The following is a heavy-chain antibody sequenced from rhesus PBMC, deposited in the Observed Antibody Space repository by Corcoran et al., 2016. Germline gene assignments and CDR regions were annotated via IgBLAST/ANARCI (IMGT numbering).Heavy chain of an antibody. CDR1: GGSISGYYL. CDR3: ARLDGNWSDS. V-gene: IGHV4-143*01. CDR2: IYGGSGST. D-gene: IGHD4-35*01. J-gene: IGHJ6*01. Sequence: QVQLQESGPGVVKPSETLSLTCAVSGGSISGYYLWSWIRQPPGKGLEWIGYIYGGSGSTSYNPSLKSRFTISTDTSKNQFSLKLSSVTAADTAVYYCARLDGNWSDSWGQGVVVTVSS.